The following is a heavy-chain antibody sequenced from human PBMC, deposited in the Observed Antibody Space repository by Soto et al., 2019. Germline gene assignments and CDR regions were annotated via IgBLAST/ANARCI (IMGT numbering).Heavy chain of an antibody. CDR3: ARVSFWSGYYIYSMDV. CDR2: MNPNSGNT. V-gene: IGHV1-8*01. J-gene: IGHJ6*02. CDR1: GYTFTSYD. Sequence: GASVKVSCKASGYTFTSYDINWVRQATGQGLGWMGWMNPNSGNTGYAQKFQGRVTMTRNTSISTAYMELSSLRSEDTAVYYCARVSFWSGYYIYSMDVWGQGTTVTVSS. D-gene: IGHD3-3*01.